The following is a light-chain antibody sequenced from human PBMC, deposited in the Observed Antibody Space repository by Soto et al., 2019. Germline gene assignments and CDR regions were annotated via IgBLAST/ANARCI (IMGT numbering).Light chain of an antibody. CDR2: GTS. V-gene: IGKV3-20*01. CDR1: QTIGRNY. CDR3: QQYGDWPRT. Sequence: EIVLTQSPGTLSLSPGETATLSCRASQTIGRNYLAWYQQKPGQAPRLLIFGTSTRATGIPDRFSGSGSGTQFTLTITSLQSEDFALYYCQQYGDWPRTFGQGTKVEV. J-gene: IGKJ1*01.